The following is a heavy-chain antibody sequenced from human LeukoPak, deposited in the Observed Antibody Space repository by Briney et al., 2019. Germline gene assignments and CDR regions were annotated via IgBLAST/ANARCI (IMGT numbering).Heavy chain of an antibody. V-gene: IGHV4-34*01. CDR3: ARLDEYIRVQGTDY. CDR1: GGSFSGYY. CDR2: INHSGST. Sequence: TPSETLSLTCAVYGGSFSGYYWSWIRQPPGKGLEWIGEINHSGSTNYNPSLKSRVTISVDTSKNQFSLKLSSVTAADTAVYYCARLDEYIRVQGTDYWGQGTLVTVSS. J-gene: IGHJ4*02. D-gene: IGHD3-10*01.